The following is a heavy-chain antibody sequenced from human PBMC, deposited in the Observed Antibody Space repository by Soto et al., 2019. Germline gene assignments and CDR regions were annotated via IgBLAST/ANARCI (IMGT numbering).Heavy chain of an antibody. CDR1: GDSVSSNSAA. CDR2: TYYRSKWYN. J-gene: IGHJ6*02. V-gene: IGHV6-1*01. CDR3: ARAGRPTGTREGRYYGMDV. Sequence: PSQTLSLTCAISGDSVSSNSAAWNWIRQSPSRGLEWLGRTYYRSKWYNDYAVSVKSRITINPDTSKNQFSLQLNSVTPEDTAVYYRARAGRPTGTREGRYYGMDVWGQGTTVTVSS. D-gene: IGHD1-1*01.